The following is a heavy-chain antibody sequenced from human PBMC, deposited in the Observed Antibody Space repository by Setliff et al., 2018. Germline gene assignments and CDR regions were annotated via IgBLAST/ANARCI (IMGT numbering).Heavy chain of an antibody. CDR1: GFTFSSYE. D-gene: IGHD3-9*01. V-gene: IGHV3-48*03. CDR3: ACPDILTGLSDD. Sequence: LRLSCAASGFTFSSYEMSWVRQAPGKGLEWVSYISSSGSTIFYADSVKGRFTISRDNAKKSLYLQMNSLRAEDTAVYYCACPDILTGLSDDWGQGTLVTVSS. J-gene: IGHJ4*02. CDR2: ISSSGSTI.